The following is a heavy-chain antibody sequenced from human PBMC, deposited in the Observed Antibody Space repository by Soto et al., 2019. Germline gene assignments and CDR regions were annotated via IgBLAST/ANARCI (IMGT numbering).Heavy chain of an antibody. D-gene: IGHD2-15*01. J-gene: IGHJ4*02. CDR3: ARDIDG. Sequence: GGSLRLSCAASGFTFSSYSMNWVRQAPGKGLEWVSYISSSSSTKFYADSVKGRFTISRDNARNSQYLQMNSLRAEDTAVYYCARDIDGGGQGTLVTVSS. CDR1: GFTFSSYS. V-gene: IGHV3-48*01. CDR2: ISSSSSTK.